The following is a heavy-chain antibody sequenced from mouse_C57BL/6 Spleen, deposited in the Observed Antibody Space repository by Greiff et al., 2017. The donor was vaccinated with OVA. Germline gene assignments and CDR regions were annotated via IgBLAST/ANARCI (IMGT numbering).Heavy chain of an antibody. CDR3: ARSDYGNYFDY. Sequence: VQLVESGPELVKPGASVKISCKASGYAFSSSWMNWVKQRPGKGLEWIGRIYPGDGDTNYNGKFKGKATLTADKSSSTAYMQLSSLSSEDSAVYFCARSDYGNYFDYWGQGTTLTVSS. V-gene: IGHV1-82*01. CDR1: GYAFSSSW. CDR2: IYPGDGDT. D-gene: IGHD2-1*01. J-gene: IGHJ2*01.